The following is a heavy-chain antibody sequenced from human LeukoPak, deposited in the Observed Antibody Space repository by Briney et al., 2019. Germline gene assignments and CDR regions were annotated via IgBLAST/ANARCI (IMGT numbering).Heavy chain of an antibody. CDR2: ISSSGSTI. D-gene: IGHD4-17*01. J-gene: IGHJ6*03. V-gene: IGHV3-48*04. CDR1: GFTFDDYG. Sequence: GGSLRLSCAASGFTFDDYGMNWVRQAPGKGLEWVSYISSSGSTIYYADSVKGRFTISRDNAKNSLYLQMNSLRAEDTAVYYCARVGGYGDAVSYYYYYMDVWGKGTTVTVSS. CDR3: ARVGGYGDAVSYYYYYMDV.